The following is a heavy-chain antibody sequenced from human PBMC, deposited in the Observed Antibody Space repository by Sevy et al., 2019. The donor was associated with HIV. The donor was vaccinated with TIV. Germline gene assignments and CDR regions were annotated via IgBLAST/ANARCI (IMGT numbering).Heavy chain of an antibody. CDR2: INPDGSST. CDR1: GFTFSGHW. V-gene: IGHV3-74*01. Sequence: GGSLRLSCAGSGFTFSGHWMHWVRQAPGKGLVWVSRINPDGSSTDYADSVNGRCTISRDNAKNTLYLQMSSLRAEDTALYYCVRDTYFDLWGRGTLVTVSS. J-gene: IGHJ2*01. CDR3: VRDTYFDL.